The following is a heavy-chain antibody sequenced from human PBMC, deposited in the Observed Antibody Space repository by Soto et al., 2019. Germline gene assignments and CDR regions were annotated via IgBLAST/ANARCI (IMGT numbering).Heavy chain of an antibody. CDR3: ARDRVIGSKNNGFDP. Sequence: SETLSLTCTVSGGSVSSGGPYWGWIRQPQGKELEWIGSSSHNGSTNYNPSLKSRVIVSVDTSKNKFSLRLNSVTAADTAVYYCARDRVIGSKNNGFDPWGQGTLVTVSS. CDR1: GGSVSSGGPY. CDR2: SSHNGST. V-gene: IGHV4-61*08. J-gene: IGHJ5*02. D-gene: IGHD1-20*01.